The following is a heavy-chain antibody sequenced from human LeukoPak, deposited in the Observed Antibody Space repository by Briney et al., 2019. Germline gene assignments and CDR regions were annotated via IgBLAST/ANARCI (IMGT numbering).Heavy chain of an antibody. V-gene: IGHV1-8*01. CDR1: GYTFTSYD. D-gene: IGHD6-6*01. CDR2: MNPNSGNT. CDR3: ARSSSSNPPFDY. J-gene: IGHJ4*02. Sequence: ASVTVSCTASGYTFTSYDINWVRQATGQGLEWMGWMNPNSGNTGYAQKFQGRVTMTRNTSISTAYMELSSLRSEDTAVYYCARSSSSNPPFDYWGQGTLVTVSS.